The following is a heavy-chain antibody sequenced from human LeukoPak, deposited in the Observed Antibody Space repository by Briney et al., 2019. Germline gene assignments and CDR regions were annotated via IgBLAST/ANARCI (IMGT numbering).Heavy chain of an antibody. CDR3: ARGPGRDGYNFQSYYGVDV. CDR2: IIPIFGTA. CDR1: GGTFSSYA. J-gene: IGHJ6*02. Sequence: WASVKVSCKASGGTFSSYAISWVRQAPGQGLEWMGGIIPIFGTANYAQKFQGRVTITADESTSTAYMELSSLRSEDTAVYYCARGPGRDGYNFQSYYGVDVWGQGTTVTVSS. V-gene: IGHV1-69*13. D-gene: IGHD5-24*01.